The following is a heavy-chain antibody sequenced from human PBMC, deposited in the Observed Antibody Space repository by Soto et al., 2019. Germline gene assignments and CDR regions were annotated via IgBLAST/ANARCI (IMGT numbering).Heavy chain of an antibody. CDR2: ISWDSSNI. D-gene: IGHD5-18*01. J-gene: IGHJ4*02. CDR3: VQGRYPTMATALDH. CDR1: GFTFDNCG. Sequence: EVQLVESGGGLVQPGRSLRLSCAASGFTFDNCGMHWVRQAPGKGLEWVAGISWDSSNIGYADSVKGRFIISRDDAKNSLYLQMDRLRGEDTALYYCVQGRYPTMATALDHWGQGMQVIGSS. V-gene: IGHV3-9*01.